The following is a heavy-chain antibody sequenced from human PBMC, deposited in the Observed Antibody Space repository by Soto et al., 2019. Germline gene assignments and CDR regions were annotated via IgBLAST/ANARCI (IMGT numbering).Heavy chain of an antibody. Sequence: SETLSLTCTVSGGSISSGGYYWSWIRQHPGKGLEWIGYIYYSGSTYYNPSLKSRVTISVDTSKNQFSLKLSSVTAADTAVYYCARAEYYYGSGSYLSYYYYGMDVWGQGTTVTVSS. D-gene: IGHD3-10*01. CDR2: IYYSGST. CDR3: ARAEYYYGSGSYLSYYYYGMDV. J-gene: IGHJ6*02. CDR1: GGSISSGGYY. V-gene: IGHV4-61*08.